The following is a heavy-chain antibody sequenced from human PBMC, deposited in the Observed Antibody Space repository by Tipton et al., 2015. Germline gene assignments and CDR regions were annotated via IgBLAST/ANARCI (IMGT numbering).Heavy chain of an antibody. CDR3: ARVRFLQYLEHWHFDL. J-gene: IGHJ2*01. CDR2: IFHSADT. Sequence: TLSLTCAVSGGSISSVNWWTWVRQSPGKGLEWIGEIFHSADTNYSPSLKSRVAISIDTSKNQFSLKLTSVTAADTALYYCARVRFLQYLEHWHFDLWGRGTLVTVSS. V-gene: IGHV4-4*02. CDR1: GGSISSVNW. D-gene: IGHD3-3*01.